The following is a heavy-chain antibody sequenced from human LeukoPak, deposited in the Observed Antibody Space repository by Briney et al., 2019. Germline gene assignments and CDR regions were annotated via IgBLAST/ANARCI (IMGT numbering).Heavy chain of an antibody. D-gene: IGHD3-22*01. CDR1: GFTFSSYA. CDR2: ISYDGSNK. V-gene: IGHV3-30-3*01. Sequence: GGSLRLSCAASGFTFSSYAMHWVRQAPGKGLEWVAVISYDGSNKYYADSVKGRFTISRDNSKNTLYLQMNSLRAEDTAVYYCVRSYYDSSGNMDVWGQGTTVTVSS. CDR3: VRSYYDSSGNMDV. J-gene: IGHJ6*02.